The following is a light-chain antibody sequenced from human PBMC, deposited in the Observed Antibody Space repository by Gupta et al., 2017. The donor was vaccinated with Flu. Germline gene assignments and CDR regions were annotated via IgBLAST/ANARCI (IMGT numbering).Light chain of an antibody. V-gene: IGLV1-51*01. Sequence: KATISCSGSSSNIGNNYVSWYQPLPEPAPNRRLYEINRRASGIPARFSGSKSATSATLGITGLQTGDEADYYWETHDSSRNTWVFGGGTKLTVL. CDR1: SSNIGNNY. CDR2: EIN. CDR3: ETHDSSRNTWV. J-gene: IGLJ3*02.